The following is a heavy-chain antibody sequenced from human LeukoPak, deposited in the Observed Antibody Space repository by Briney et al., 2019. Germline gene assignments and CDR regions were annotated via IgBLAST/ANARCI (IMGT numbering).Heavy chain of an antibody. CDR2: ISAYNGNT. CDR1: GYTFTSYG. V-gene: IGHV1-18*01. D-gene: IGHD3-22*01. J-gene: IGHJ4*02. Sequence: ASVKVSCKASGYTFTSYGISWVRQAPGQGLEWMGWISAYNGNTKYAQKLQGRVTMTTDTSTSTACMELRSLRSDVTAVYYCARDLLYYDSSGKPPGDYWGQGTLVTVSS. CDR3: ARDLLYYDSSGKPPGDY.